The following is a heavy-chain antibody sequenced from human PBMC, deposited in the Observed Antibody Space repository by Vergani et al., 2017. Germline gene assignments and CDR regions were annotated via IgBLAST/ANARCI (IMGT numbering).Heavy chain of an antibody. D-gene: IGHD3-22*01. Sequence: QVQLVQSGAEVKKPGSSVKVSCKASGSTSSSYAISWVRQAPGQGLEWMGGIIPIFGTANYAQKFQGRVTITADDSTSTAYMELSSLRSEDTAVYYCARVAGNYYDSSGYSDYWGQGTLVTVSS. CDR2: IIPIFGTA. J-gene: IGHJ4*02. CDR1: GSTSSSYA. CDR3: ARVAGNYYDSSGYSDY. V-gene: IGHV1-69*12.